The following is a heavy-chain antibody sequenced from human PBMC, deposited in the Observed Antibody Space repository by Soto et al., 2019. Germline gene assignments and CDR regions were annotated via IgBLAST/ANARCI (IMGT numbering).Heavy chain of an antibody. V-gene: IGHV3-20*01. J-gene: IGHJ4*02. D-gene: IGHD4-4*01. CDR3: ARDSDDSTGYYDY. CDR1: GFTFDDYS. CDR2: TNWNGATT. Sequence: EVQLVVSGGGVVRPGGSMRLSCTASGFTFDDYSMTWVRQIPGKGLEWVSTTNWNGATTAYADSVRGRFTISRDNANNSLYLQLDTVTAEDTAFYHCARDSDDSTGYYDYWGQGTLVTVSS.